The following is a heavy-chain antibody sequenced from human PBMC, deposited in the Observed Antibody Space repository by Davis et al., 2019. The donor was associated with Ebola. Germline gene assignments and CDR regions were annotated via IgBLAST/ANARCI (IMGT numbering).Heavy chain of an antibody. V-gene: IGHV4-30-2*02. CDR2: IYHSGST. D-gene: IGHD2/OR15-2a*01. CDR1: GGSISSGGYS. Sequence: SETLSLTCAVSGGSISSGGYSWSWIRQPPGKGLEWIGYIYHSGSTYYNPSLKSRVTISVDTSKNQFSLKLSSVTAADTAVYYCARTIVPVGMDVWGQGTTVTVSS. J-gene: IGHJ6*02. CDR3: ARTIVPVGMDV.